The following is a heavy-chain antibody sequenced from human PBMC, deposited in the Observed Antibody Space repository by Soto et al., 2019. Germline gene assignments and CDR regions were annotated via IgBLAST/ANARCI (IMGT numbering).Heavy chain of an antibody. CDR3: AKGQNYYGSGNDYYGMDV. CDR2: ISYDGSNK. Sequence: PGGSLRLSCAAAGFTFSSYGMHWVRQAPGKGLEWVAVISYDGSNKYYADSVKGRFTISRDNSKNTLYLQMNSLRAEDTAVYYCAKGQNYYGSGNDYYGMDVWGQGTTVTVSS. J-gene: IGHJ6*02. CDR1: GFTFSSYG. D-gene: IGHD3-10*01. V-gene: IGHV3-30*18.